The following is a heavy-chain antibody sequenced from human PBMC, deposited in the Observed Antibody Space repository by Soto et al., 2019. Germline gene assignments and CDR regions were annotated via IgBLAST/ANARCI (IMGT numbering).Heavy chain of an antibody. CDR3: ARGDSSGYYNYYYYGMDV. D-gene: IGHD3-22*01. J-gene: IGHJ6*02. V-gene: IGHV1-2*04. CDR2: INPNSGGT. Sequence: GASVKVSCKASGYTFTSYGISWVQQAPGQGLEWMGWINPNSGGTNYAQKFQGWVTMTRDTSISTAYMELSRLRSDDTAVYYCARGDSSGYYNYYYYGMDVWGQGTTVTVS. CDR1: GYTFTSYG.